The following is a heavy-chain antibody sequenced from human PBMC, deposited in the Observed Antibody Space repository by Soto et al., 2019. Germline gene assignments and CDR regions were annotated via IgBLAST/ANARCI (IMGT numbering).Heavy chain of an antibody. V-gene: IGHV5-51*01. J-gene: IGHJ6*02. CDR1: GYSFTSYW. Sequence: GESLKISCKGSGYSFTSYWIGWVRQMPGKGLEWMGIIYPGGSDTRYSPSFQGQVTISADKSISTAYLQWSSLKASDTAMYYCARRSAQPGGYYYYGMDVWGQGTTVTVSS. CDR2: IYPGGSDT. D-gene: IGHD5-18*01. CDR3: ARRSAQPGGYYYYGMDV.